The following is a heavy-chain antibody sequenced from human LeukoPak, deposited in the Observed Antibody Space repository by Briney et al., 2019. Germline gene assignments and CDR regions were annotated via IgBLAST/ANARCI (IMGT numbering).Heavy chain of an antibody. D-gene: IGHD3-9*01. CDR2: IYHSGST. CDR1: GGSISSGGYS. J-gene: IGHJ6*02. Sequence: SETLSLTCAVSGGSISSGGYSWSWTRQPPGKGLEWIGYIYHSGSTYYNPSLKSRVTISVDRSKNQFSLKLSSVTAADTAVYYCARAPYDILTGYRYGMDVWGQGTTVTVSS. V-gene: IGHV4-30-2*01. CDR3: ARAPYDILTGYRYGMDV.